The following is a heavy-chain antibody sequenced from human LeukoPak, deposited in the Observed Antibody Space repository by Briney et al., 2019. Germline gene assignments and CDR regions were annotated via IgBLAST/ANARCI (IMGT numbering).Heavy chain of an antibody. Sequence: GESLRLSCVASGFTFTDHPMNWVRQAPGKGLEWISYIGGDGIAFYADTVKGRFTASKDDARKSMYLQMNSLRVEDTAVYYCAKDRANWAIDDWGQGTQVTVSS. V-gene: IGHV3-69-1*01. J-gene: IGHJ4*02. CDR1: GFTFTDHP. D-gene: IGHD3-16*01. CDR2: IGGDGIA. CDR3: AKDRANWAIDD.